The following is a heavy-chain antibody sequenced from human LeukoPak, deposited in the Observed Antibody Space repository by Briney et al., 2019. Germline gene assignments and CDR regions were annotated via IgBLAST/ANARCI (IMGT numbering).Heavy chain of an antibody. D-gene: IGHD1-1*01. V-gene: IGHV4-38-2*01. J-gene: IGHJ4*02. CDR2: IYHSWGI. Sequence: SETLSLTCAVSGSSITSNYFWAWFRPPPGKGLEWIATIYHSWGIYFNPSLKSRVSISLDASNNQVFLKLASVTAADTAIYYCARNVTAGFFDYWGQGILITVSS. CDR3: ARNVTAGFFDY. CDR1: GSSITSNYF.